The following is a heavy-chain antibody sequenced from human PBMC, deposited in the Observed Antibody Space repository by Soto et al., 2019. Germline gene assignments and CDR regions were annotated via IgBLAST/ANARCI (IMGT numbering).Heavy chain of an antibody. J-gene: IGHJ4*02. CDR3: ARDSGYDSEWDFDY. CDR1: GFTFSSYS. Sequence: GGSLRLSCAASGFTFSSYSMNWVRQAPGKGLEWVSYISSSSSTIYYADSVKGRFTISRDNAKNSLYLQMNSLRAEDSAVYYCARDSGYDSEWDFDYWGQGTLVTVSS. CDR2: ISSSSSTI. V-gene: IGHV3-48*01. D-gene: IGHD5-12*01.